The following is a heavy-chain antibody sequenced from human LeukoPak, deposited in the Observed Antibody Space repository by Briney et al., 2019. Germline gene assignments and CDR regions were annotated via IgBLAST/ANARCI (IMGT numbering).Heavy chain of an antibody. D-gene: IGHD5-18*01. CDR2: ISYDGSNK. V-gene: IGHV3-30*18. Sequence: GGSLRLSCAASGFTFSSYDMHWVRQAPGKGLEWVAVISYDGSNKYYADSVKGRFTISRDNSKNTLYLQMNSLRAEDTAVYYCAKDRTAMATPYFDYWGQGTLVTVSS. CDR1: GFTFSSYD. CDR3: AKDRTAMATPYFDY. J-gene: IGHJ4*02.